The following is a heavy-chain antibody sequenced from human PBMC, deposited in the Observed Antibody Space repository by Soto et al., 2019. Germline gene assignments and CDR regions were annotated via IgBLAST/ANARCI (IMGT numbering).Heavy chain of an antibody. CDR2: MNPNSGNT. D-gene: IGHD3-3*01. V-gene: IGHV1-8*01. Sequence: QVQLVQSGTEVKKPGASVKVSSKAYGYTFTSYDINWVRQATGQGLEWMGWMNPNSGNTGYAQKFQGRVTMTRYTSISTAYIELSSLRSEDTAVYYCARGYEGHYDFWRFDPWGQGTLVTVSS. J-gene: IGHJ5*02. CDR1: GYTFTSYD. CDR3: ARGYEGHYDFWRFDP.